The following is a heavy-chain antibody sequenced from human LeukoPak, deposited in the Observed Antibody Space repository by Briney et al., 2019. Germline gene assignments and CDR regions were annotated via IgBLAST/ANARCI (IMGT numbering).Heavy chain of an antibody. V-gene: IGHV1-69*13. CDR1: GGTFSSYA. CDR2: IIPIFGTA. CDR3: ARDIGYYYDSSGYSPNY. D-gene: IGHD3-22*01. Sequence: SVKVSCKASGGTFSSYAISWVRQAPGQGLEWMGGIIPIFGTANYAQKFQGRVTITADESTSTAYMELSSLRSEDTAVYYCARDIGYYYDSSGYSPNYWGQGTLVTVSS. J-gene: IGHJ4*02.